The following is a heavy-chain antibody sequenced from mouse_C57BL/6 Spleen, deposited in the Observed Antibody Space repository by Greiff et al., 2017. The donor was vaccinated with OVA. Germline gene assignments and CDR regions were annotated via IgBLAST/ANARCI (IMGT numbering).Heavy chain of an antibody. J-gene: IGHJ2*01. CDR3: ARPDYYGSSYFYYFDY. D-gene: IGHD1-1*01. CDR2: IYPGSGNT. Sequence: VQLQQSGPELVKPGASVKISCKASGYTFTDYYINWVKQRPGQGLEWIGWIYPGSGNTKYNEKFKGKATLTVDTSSSTAYMQLSSLTSEDSAVYFCARPDYYGSSYFYYFDYWGQGTTLTVSS. CDR1: GYTFTDYY. V-gene: IGHV1-84*01.